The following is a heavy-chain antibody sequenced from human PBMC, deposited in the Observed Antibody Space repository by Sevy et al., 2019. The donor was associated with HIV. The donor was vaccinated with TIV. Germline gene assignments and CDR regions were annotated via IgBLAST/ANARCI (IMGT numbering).Heavy chain of an antibody. CDR2: ISYDGSNK. D-gene: IGHD3-3*01. CDR1: GFTFSSYA. J-gene: IGHJ3*02. V-gene: IGHV3-30-3*01. CDR3: ARDWARTYYDFWSGYYTRAFDI. Sequence: GGSLRLSCAASGFTFSSYAMHWVRQAPGKGLEWVAVISYDGSNKYYADSVKGRFTISRDNSKNTLYLQMNSLRAEDTAGYYCARDWARTYYDFWSGYYTRAFDIWGQGTMVTVSS.